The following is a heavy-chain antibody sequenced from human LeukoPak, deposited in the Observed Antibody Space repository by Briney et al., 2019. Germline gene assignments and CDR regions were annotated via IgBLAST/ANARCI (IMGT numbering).Heavy chain of an antibody. J-gene: IGHJ6*03. CDR1: GGSISSYY. CDR2: IYYSGST. V-gene: IGHV4-59*01. CDR3: ARVSMVRGVIITGPYMDV. D-gene: IGHD3-10*01. Sequence: SETLSLTCTVPGGSISSYYWSWIRQPPGKGLEWIGYIYYSGSTNYNPSLKSRVTISVDTSKNQFSLKLSSVTAADTAVYYCARVSMVRGVIITGPYMDVWGKGTTVTVSS.